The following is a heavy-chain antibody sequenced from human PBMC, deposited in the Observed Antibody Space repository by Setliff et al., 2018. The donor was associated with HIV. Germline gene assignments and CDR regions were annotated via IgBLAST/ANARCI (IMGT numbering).Heavy chain of an antibody. J-gene: IGHJ3*02. CDR3: ARDLSNGWMTNDAFHI. CDR2: IYTGGST. D-gene: IGHD6-19*01. V-gene: IGHV4-61*02. CDR1: GGSIRSGSYY. Sequence: SETLSLTCTVSGGSIRSGSYYWSWIRQPAGKGLEWIGRIYTGGSTDYNPSLKSRATISLDTSNNQFSLNLKPVTAADTAVYFCARDLSNGWMTNDAFHIWDQGAMVTVSS.